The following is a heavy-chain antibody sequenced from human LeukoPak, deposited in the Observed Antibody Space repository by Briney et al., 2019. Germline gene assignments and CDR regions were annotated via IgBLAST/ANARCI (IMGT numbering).Heavy chain of an antibody. CDR1: GYTFTGYY. CDR3: ARCSGSYYIFQSVLDY. CDR2: INPNSGGT. D-gene: IGHD3-10*02. V-gene: IGHV1-2*02. Sequence: ASVKVSCKASGYTFTGYYMHWVRQAPGQGLEWMGWINPNSGGTNYAQKFQGRVTMTRDTAISTAYMELSRLSSDDPAGYYCARCSGSYYIFQSVLDYCVQGTLV. J-gene: IGHJ4*02.